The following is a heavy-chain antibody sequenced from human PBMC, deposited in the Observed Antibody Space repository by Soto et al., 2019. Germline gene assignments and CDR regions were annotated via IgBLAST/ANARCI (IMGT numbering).Heavy chain of an antibody. CDR3: ARHVRLNWNGNYCYYGMDV. D-gene: IGHD1-1*01. V-gene: IGHV4-59*08. CDR1: GGSISSYY. J-gene: IGHJ6*02. CDR2: IYYSGST. Sequence: SETLSLTCTVSGGSISSYYWSWIRQPPGKGLEWIGYIYYSGSTNYNPSLKSRVTISVDTSKNQFSLKLSSVTAADTAVYYCARHVRLNWNGNYCYYGMDVWGQGTTVTVSS.